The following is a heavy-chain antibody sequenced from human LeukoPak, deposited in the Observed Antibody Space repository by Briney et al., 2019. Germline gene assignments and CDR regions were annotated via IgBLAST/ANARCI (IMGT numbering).Heavy chain of an antibody. J-gene: IGHJ6*03. Sequence: GGSLRLSCAVSGLSFSGFALHWVRQASGKGLEWVGRIRKKGETYVTTYVASVRDRFTIPRDDSNNTAYLQMTSLKSEDPAVYYCISEPWYYVDVWGKGTAVTVSS. V-gene: IGHV3-73*01. CDR3: ISEPWYYVDV. CDR1: GLSFSGFA. CDR2: IRKKGETYVT.